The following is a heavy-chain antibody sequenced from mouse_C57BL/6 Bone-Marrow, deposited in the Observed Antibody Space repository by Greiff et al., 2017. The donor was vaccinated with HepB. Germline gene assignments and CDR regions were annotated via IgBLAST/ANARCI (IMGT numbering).Heavy chain of an antibody. Sequence: EVQGVESGGGLVQPKGSLKLSCAASGFSFNTYAMNWVRQAPGKGLEWVARIRSKSNNYATYYADSVKDRFTISRDDSESMLYLQMNNLKTEDTAMYYCVRVTIYYDYDYWGQGTTLTVSS. CDR1: GFSFNTYA. CDR3: VRVTIYYDYDY. V-gene: IGHV10-1*01. CDR2: IRSKSNNYAT. J-gene: IGHJ2*01. D-gene: IGHD2-4*01.